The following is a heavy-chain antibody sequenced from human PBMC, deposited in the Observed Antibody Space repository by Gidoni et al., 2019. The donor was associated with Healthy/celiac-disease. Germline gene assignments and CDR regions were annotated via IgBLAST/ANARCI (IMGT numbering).Heavy chain of an antibody. D-gene: IGHD3-22*01. CDR2: IYWDDDK. CDR1: GFSLSTSGVG. CDR3: AHVYDTAGYYTNWFDP. J-gene: IGHJ5*02. Sequence: QITLKESGPTLVKPTQTLTLTCPFSGFSLSTSGVGVGWFRQPPGKALDWLALIYWDDDKRYSPSLQSRLTITKDTSKNQVVLTMTNMDPVDTATYYCAHVYDTAGYYTNWFDPWGQGTLVTVSS. V-gene: IGHV2-5*02.